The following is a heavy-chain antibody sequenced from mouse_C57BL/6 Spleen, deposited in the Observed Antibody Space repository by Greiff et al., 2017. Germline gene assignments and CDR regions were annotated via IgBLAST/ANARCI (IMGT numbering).Heavy chain of an antibody. CDR2: IHPNSGST. D-gene: IGHD4-1*01. Sequence: QVQLQQSGAELVKPGASVKLSCKASGYTFTSYWMHWVKQRPGQGLEWIGMIHPNSGSTNYNEKFKSKATLTVDKSSSTAYMQLSSLTSEDSAVYYCGTGTKSYFDYWGQGTTLTVSS. CDR3: GTGTKSYFDY. CDR1: GYTFTSYW. J-gene: IGHJ2*01. V-gene: IGHV1-64*01.